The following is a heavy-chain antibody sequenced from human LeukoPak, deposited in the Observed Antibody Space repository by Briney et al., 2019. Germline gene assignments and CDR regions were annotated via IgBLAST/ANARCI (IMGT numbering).Heavy chain of an antibody. Sequence: SETLSLTCTVSGGSISSSSYYWGWIRQPPGKGLEWIGSIYYSGSTYYNPSLKGRVTISVDTSKNQFSLKLSSVTAADTAVYYCARDYCSSTSCYDFDYWGQGTLVTVSS. J-gene: IGHJ4*02. D-gene: IGHD2-2*01. CDR2: IYYSGST. V-gene: IGHV4-39*07. CDR1: GGSISSSSYY. CDR3: ARDYCSSTSCYDFDY.